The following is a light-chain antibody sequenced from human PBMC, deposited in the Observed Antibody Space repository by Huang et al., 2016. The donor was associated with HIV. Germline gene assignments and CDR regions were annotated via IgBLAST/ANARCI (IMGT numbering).Light chain of an antibody. V-gene: IGKV3D-15*01. J-gene: IGKJ4*01. CDR2: DAS. Sequence: EIVMTQSPATLSVSPGERATLSCRASQLVNSKVAWDQQKPGQAPRLLIYDASTRATDTPARFSGSASGTDFTLTISSLQSEDFAVYYCQQYYSWPPLTFGGGTKVDFK. CDR1: QLVNSK. CDR3: QQYYSWPPLT.